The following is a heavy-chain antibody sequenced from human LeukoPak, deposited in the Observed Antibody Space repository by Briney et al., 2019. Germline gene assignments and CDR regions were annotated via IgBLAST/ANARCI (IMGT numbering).Heavy chain of an antibody. V-gene: IGHV3-23*01. CDR1: GFTFYNHA. Sequence: GGSLRLSCAASGFTFYNHAMSWVRQAPGKGLEWVSAISGGGDATKYADSVKGRFTISRDNAKNTVSLQMNSLRAEDTALYYCARSDCGGDGCKLLNFWGQGTLVTVSS. J-gene: IGHJ4*02. D-gene: IGHD2-21*01. CDR3: ARSDCGGDGCKLLNF. CDR2: ISGGGDAT.